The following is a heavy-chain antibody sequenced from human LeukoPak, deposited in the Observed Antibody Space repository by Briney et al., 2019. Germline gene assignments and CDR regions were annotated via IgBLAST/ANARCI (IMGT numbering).Heavy chain of an antibody. V-gene: IGHV4-59*01. CDR2: FYYSGST. Sequence: SETLSLTCSVSGDSITTYYWSWIRQPPGRGLEWIGYFYYSGSTNYNPSLKSRVTISVDTSKNQFSLKLRSVTPADTAVYYCAREPASGFDYWGEGTLVTVP. CDR1: GDSITTYY. CDR3: AREPASGFDY. D-gene: IGHD3-3*01. J-gene: IGHJ4*02.